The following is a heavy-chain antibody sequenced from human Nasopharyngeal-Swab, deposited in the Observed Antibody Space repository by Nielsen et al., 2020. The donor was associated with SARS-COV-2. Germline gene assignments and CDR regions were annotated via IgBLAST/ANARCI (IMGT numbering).Heavy chain of an antibody. D-gene: IGHD2-15*01. CDR2: IYYSGST. CDR3: ARRGVVVRGGYYFDY. J-gene: IGHJ4*02. V-gene: IGHV4-39*01. Sequence: RQAPGKGLEWIGSIYYSGSTYYNPSLKSRVTISVDTSKNQFSLKLSFVTAADTAVYYCARRGVVVRGGYYFDYWGQGTLVTVSS.